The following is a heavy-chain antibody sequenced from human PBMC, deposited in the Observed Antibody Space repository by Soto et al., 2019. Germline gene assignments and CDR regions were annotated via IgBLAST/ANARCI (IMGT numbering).Heavy chain of an antibody. J-gene: IGHJ3*02. V-gene: IGHV1-3*01. Sequence: ASVKVSCKASGYTFTSYAMHWVRQAPGQRLEWMGWINAGNGNTKYSQKFQGRGTITRDTSASTAYMELSSLRSEDTAVYYCARDHRYSGSYSPAFDIWGQGTMVTVSS. D-gene: IGHD1-26*01. CDR3: ARDHRYSGSYSPAFDI. CDR1: GYTFTSYA. CDR2: INAGNGNT.